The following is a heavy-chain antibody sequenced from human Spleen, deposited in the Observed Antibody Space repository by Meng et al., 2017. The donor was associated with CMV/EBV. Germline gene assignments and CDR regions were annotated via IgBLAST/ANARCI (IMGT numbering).Heavy chain of an antibody. V-gene: IGHV1-18*01. CDR2: ISGYNGYT. CDR3: ARVTSALDY. CDR1: GYTFTSYG. D-gene: IGHD3-3*01. Sequence: ASVKVSCKASGYTFTSYGISWVRQAPGQGLEWMGWISGYNGYTNYAQKLQDRLTVTTDKSTSTAYMELSSLRSEDTAVYYCARVTSALDYWGQGTLVTVSS. J-gene: IGHJ4*02.